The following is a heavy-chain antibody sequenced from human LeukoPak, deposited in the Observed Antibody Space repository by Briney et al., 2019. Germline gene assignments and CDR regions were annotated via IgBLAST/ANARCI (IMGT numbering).Heavy chain of an antibody. Sequence: PGGSLRLSCAASGFTVSSNYMSWVRQAPGKGLEWVSVIYSGGSTYYADSVKGRFTISRDNSKNTLYLQMNSLRAEDTAVYYCARDLEMATADFRYYYGMDVWGQGTTVTVSS. CDR2: IYSGGST. CDR1: GFTVSSNY. V-gene: IGHV3-53*01. CDR3: ARDLEMATADFRYYYGMDV. D-gene: IGHD5-24*01. J-gene: IGHJ6*02.